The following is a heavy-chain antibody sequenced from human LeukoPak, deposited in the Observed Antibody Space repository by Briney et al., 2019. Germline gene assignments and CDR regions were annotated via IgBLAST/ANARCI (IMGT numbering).Heavy chain of an antibody. CDR1: GGSISSSNW. J-gene: IGHJ4*02. CDR3: ARGVGIAAAWDFDY. D-gene: IGHD6-13*01. CDR2: IYHSEST. V-gene: IGHV4-4*02. Sequence: SETLSLTCAVSGGSISSSNWWSWVRQPPGKGLEWIGEIYHSESTIYNPSLKSRVTISVDKSKNQFSLKLSSVTAADTAVYYCARGVGIAAAWDFDYWGQGTLVTVSS.